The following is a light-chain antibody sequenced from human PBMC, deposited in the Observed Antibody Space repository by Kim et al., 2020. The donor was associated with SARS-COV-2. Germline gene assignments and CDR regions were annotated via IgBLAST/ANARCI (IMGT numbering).Light chain of an antibody. Sequence: EIVLTQSPGTLSLSPGERATLSCRASQSVSSSYFAWYQQPPGQAPRLLIYGASSRPTGIPDRFSSSGSGTDFTLTISRLEPEDVAVYSCQQYGSSTITFGQGTRLEIK. V-gene: IGKV3-20*01. CDR1: QSVSSSY. CDR2: GAS. CDR3: QQYGSSTIT. J-gene: IGKJ5*01.